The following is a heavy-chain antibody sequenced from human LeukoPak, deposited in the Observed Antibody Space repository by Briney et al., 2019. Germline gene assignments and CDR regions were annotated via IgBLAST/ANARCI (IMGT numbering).Heavy chain of an antibody. Sequence: SETLSLTCTVSGVSMNYYFWSWIRQPAGKGLEWIGRIYTSGSTNYNPSLKSRVTMSVDTSKNQFSLKLSSVTAADTAVYYCAREFVYYYDSSGYYYNWFDPWGQGTLVTVSS. CDR3: AREFVYYYDSSGYYYNWFDP. V-gene: IGHV4-4*07. CDR1: GVSMNYYF. CDR2: IYTSGST. J-gene: IGHJ5*02. D-gene: IGHD3-22*01.